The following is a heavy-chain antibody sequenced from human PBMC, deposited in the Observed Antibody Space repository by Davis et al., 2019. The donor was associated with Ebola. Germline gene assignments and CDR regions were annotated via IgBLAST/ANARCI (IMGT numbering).Heavy chain of an antibody. CDR3: ARDDCSSTSCPHRMDV. V-gene: IGHV3-11*06. D-gene: IGHD2-2*01. Sequence: GESLKISCAASGFTFSDYYMSWIRQAPGKGLEWVSYISSSSSYTNYADSVKGRFTISRDNAKNSLYLQMNSLRAEDTAVYYCARDDCSSTSCPHRMDVWGQGTTVTVSS. CDR2: ISSSSSYT. J-gene: IGHJ6*02. CDR1: GFTFSDYY.